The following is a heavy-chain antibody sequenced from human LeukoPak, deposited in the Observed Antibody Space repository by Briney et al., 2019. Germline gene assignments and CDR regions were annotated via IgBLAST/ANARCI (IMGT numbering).Heavy chain of an antibody. CDR2: ISSSGSTI. V-gene: IGHV3-11*04. CDR1: GFTFSDYY. CDR3: ARADRGGYDILTGYYANLVFDY. D-gene: IGHD3-9*01. Sequence: GGSLRLSCAASGFTFSDYYMSWIRQAPGKGLEWVSYISSSGSTIYYADSVKGRFTISRDNAKNSLYLQMNSLRAEDTAVYYCARADRGGYDILTGYYANLVFDYWGQGTLVTVSS. J-gene: IGHJ4*02.